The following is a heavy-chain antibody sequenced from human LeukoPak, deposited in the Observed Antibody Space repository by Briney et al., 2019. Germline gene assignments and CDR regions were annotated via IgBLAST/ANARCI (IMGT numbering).Heavy chain of an antibody. CDR1: GGYFSGYY. CDR3: ARAPLVSYCYYMDV. Sequence: SAALSLTCTVYGGYFSGYYWGWSRPPPGKGLEWIGEINHSGSTNYNPYLKSPATISVDTSTNQFYLKLSSVTAADTAVYYCARAPLVSYCYYMDVWGKGTTVTVSS. V-gene: IGHV4-34*01. CDR2: INHSGST. D-gene: IGHD6-13*01. J-gene: IGHJ6*03.